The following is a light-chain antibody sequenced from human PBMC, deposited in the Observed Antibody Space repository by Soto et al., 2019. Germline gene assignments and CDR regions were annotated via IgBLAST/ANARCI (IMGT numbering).Light chain of an antibody. V-gene: IGKV3-15*01. CDR3: QQCNSWPRT. CDR1: QSVSGN. J-gene: IGKJ2*01. CDR2: GAS. Sequence: EIVMTQSPATLSVSPGERATLSCRASQSVSGNLAWYQHKPGQAPRLLIYGASTRAAGIPARFSGSGSGTEFTLTIGSLQSEDFAVYYCQQCNSWPRTFGQGTKLEIK.